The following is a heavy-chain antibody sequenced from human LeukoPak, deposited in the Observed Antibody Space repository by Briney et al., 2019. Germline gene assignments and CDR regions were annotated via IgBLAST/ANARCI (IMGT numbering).Heavy chain of an antibody. CDR1: GFTFSTYS. J-gene: IGHJ5*02. CDR2: ISSSGSFI. CDR3: ARRYSGAAARARWFDP. D-gene: IGHD2-2*02. Sequence: GGSLRLSCAASGFTFSTYSMNWVRQAPGKGLEWVSSISSSGSFIYYADSVKGRFTISRDNAKNSLYLQMNSLRAEDTAVYYCARRYSGAAARARWFDPWGQGTLVTVSS. V-gene: IGHV3-21*01.